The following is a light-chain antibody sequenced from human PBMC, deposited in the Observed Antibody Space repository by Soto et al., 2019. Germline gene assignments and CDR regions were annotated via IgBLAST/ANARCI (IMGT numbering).Light chain of an antibody. V-gene: IGKV3-15*01. CDR2: GSS. CDR1: QSVTST. CDR3: QQYNNWPKT. J-gene: IGKJ1*01. Sequence: EIVMTQSPATLSVSPGERATVSCRSSQSVTSTLAWYQHTPGLAPRLFIFGSSTSATGILARVRGSGSGTEFTLTISSLQSEDFAVYYCQQYNNWPKTFGQGTKVDIK.